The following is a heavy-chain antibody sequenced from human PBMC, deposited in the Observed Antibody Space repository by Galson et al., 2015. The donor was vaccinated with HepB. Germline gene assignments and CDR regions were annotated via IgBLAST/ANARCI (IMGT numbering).Heavy chain of an antibody. D-gene: IGHD4-17*01. V-gene: IGHV1-8*01. Sequence: SVKVSCKASGYTFTSYDINWVRQATGQGPEWMGWMNPNSGNTGYAQKFQGRVTMTRNTSISTAYMELSSLRSEDTAVYYCARDFDYGDYYYYYMDVWGKGTTVTVSS. J-gene: IGHJ6*03. CDR3: ARDFDYGDYYYYYMDV. CDR2: MNPNSGNT. CDR1: GYTFTSYD.